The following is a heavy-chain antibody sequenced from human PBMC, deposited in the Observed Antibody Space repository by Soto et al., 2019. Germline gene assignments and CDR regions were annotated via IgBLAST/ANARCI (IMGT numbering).Heavy chain of an antibody. J-gene: IGHJ4*02. CDR3: AHSRADDLLTLDC. CDR1: GFSLSTYHMG. V-gene: IGHV2-5*02. CDR2: IYCDDDK. D-gene: IGHD1-1*01. Sequence: QITLKESGPTLVRPAQTLTLTCDFSGFSLSTYHMGVAWIRQPPGKALDWLALIYCDDDKRYSPSQKDRLAMCKDTSSNQAVLTITNMDPGNTAKYFCAHSRADDLLTLDCWGTRTMVTVAS.